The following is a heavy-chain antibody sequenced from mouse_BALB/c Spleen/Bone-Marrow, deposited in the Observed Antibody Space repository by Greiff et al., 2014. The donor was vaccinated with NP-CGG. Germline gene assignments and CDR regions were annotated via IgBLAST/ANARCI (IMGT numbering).Heavy chain of an antibody. CDR1: GFSLTNYG. Sequence: VQLQQSGPGLVAPSQSLSITCTVSGFSLTNYGVHWVRQPPGKGLEWLGVIWADGITNYNSALMSRLSISKDNSKSQVFLKMNSLQTDDTAMYYCARITTATGAMDYWGQGTSVTVSS. D-gene: IGHD1-2*01. J-gene: IGHJ4*01. V-gene: IGHV2-9*02. CDR2: IWADGIT. CDR3: ARITTATGAMDY.